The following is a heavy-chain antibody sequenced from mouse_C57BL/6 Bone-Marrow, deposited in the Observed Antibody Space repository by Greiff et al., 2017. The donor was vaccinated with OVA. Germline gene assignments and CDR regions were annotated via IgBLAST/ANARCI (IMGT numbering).Heavy chain of an antibody. CDR3: ARRVYYGYDRYYAMDY. J-gene: IGHJ4*01. CDR2: IYPGDGDT. V-gene: IGHV1-82*01. Sequence: VQLVESGPELVKPGASVKISCKASGYAFSSSWMNWVKQRPGKGLEWIGRIYPGDGDTNYNGKFKGKATLTADKSSSTAYMQLSSLTSEDSAVYVCARRVYYGYDRYYAMDYWGQGTSVTVSS. CDR1: GYAFSSSW. D-gene: IGHD2-2*01.